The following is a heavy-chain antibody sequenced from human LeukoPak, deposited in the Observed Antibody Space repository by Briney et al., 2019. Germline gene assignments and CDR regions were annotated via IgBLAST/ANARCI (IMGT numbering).Heavy chain of an antibody. CDR1: GGSISSNSYY. CDR3: AGGGGAHYDSSGYYYVDLPGTVDY. V-gene: IGHV4-30-4*08. Sequence: SETLSLTCTVSGGSISSNSYYWGWIRQPPGKGLEWIGYIYYSGSTYYNPSLKSRVTISIDTSKNQFSLKLSSVTAADTAVYYCAGGGGAHYDSSGYYYVDLPGTVDYWGQGTLVTVSS. D-gene: IGHD3-22*01. CDR2: IYYSGST. J-gene: IGHJ4*02.